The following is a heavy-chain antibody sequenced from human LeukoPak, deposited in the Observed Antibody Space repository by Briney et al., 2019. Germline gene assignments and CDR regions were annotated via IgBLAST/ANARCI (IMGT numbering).Heavy chain of an antibody. D-gene: IGHD3-3*01. V-gene: IGHV1-2*02. CDR2: INPNSGGT. CDR1: GYTFTGYY. Sequence: GASVKVSCKGSGYTFTGYYMQWVRQAPGQGDEWMGWINPNSGGTNYAQKFQGRFTMTRDTSISTAYMELSRLRSDDTAVYYCARDRGTIFGVVTDDYWGQGTLVTVSS. CDR3: ARDRGTIFGVVTDDY. J-gene: IGHJ4*02.